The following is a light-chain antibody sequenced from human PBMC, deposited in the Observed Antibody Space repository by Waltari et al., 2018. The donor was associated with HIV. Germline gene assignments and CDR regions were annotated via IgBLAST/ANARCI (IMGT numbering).Light chain of an antibody. V-gene: IGLV2-8*01. CDR3: SSYAGSNNVV. J-gene: IGLJ2*01. CDR1: SSDVGAYNS. Sequence: QSALTQPPSASGSPGQSVTISCTGTSSDVGAYNSVSWYQQHPGKAPKLLISEVTKPPSGVPDRFSGSKSGNTASLTVSGLQAEDEADFYCSSYAGSNNVVFGGGTKLTVL. CDR2: EVT.